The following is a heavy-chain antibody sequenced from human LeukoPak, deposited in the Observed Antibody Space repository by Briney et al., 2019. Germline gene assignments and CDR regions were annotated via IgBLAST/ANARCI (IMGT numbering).Heavy chain of an antibody. CDR3: ARGVIAAGGNDFDY. Sequence: ASVKVSCKASGYTLSDYYMHWVRQAPGQRLEWMGWINPNTGGTNYAQKFQGRVTMTRDTSISTAYMELSRLRSDDTAVYYCARGVIAAGGNDFDYWGQGTLVTVSS. D-gene: IGHD6-13*01. V-gene: IGHV1-2*02. CDR2: INPNTGGT. CDR1: GYTLSDYY. J-gene: IGHJ4*02.